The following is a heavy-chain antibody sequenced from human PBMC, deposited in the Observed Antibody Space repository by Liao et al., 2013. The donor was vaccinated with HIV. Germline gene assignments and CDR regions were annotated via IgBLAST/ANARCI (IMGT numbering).Heavy chain of an antibody. V-gene: IGHV4-39*07. Sequence: QLQLQESGPGLVKPSETLSLSCTVSGGSINRSSHYWGWIRQPPGKGLEWIGSIYYSGSTYYNPSLKSRVTISVDTSKNQFSLKLSSVTAADTAVYYCARDRSIAARPWYFDLWGRGTLVTVSS. CDR1: GGSINRSSHY. CDR2: IYYSGST. J-gene: IGHJ2*01. D-gene: IGHD6-6*01. CDR3: ARDRSIAARPWYFDL.